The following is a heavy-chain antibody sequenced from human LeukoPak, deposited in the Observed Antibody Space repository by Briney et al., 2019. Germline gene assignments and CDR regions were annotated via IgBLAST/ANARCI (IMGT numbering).Heavy chain of an antibody. Sequence: GGSLRLSCAASGFTFSSYAMSWVRQAPGKGLEWVSAISGSGGSTYYADSVKGRFTISRDNSKNTLYLQMNGLRAEDTAVYYCAPRRKQLGTMVRGDLLGYWGQGTLVTVSS. CDR2: ISGSGGST. CDR1: GFTFSSYA. J-gene: IGHJ4*02. D-gene: IGHD3-10*01. V-gene: IGHV3-23*01. CDR3: APRRKQLGTMVRGDLLGY.